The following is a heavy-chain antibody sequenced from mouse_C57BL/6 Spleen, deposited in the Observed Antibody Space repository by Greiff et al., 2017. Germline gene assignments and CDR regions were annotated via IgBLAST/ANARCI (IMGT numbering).Heavy chain of an antibody. Sequence: EVHLVESGEGLVKPGGSLKLSCAASGFTFSSYAMSWVRQTPEKRLEWVAYISSGGDYIYYADTVKGRFTISRDNARNTLYLQMSSLKSEDTAMYYCTRGDYGSKKTWFAYWGQGTLVTVSA. D-gene: IGHD1-1*01. J-gene: IGHJ3*01. CDR2: ISSGGDYI. CDR3: TRGDYGSKKTWFAY. CDR1: GFTFSSYA. V-gene: IGHV5-9-1*02.